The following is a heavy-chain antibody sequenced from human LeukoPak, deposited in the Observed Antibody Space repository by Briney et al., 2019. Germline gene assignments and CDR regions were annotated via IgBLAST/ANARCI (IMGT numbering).Heavy chain of an antibody. Sequence: SETLSLTCAVYGGSFSGYYWSWIRQPPGKGLEWIGEINHSGSTYYNPSLKSRVTISVDTSKNQFSLKLSSVTAADTAVYYCARDYKGFVRGNWFDPWGQGTLVTVSS. CDR2: INHSGST. V-gene: IGHV4-34*01. CDR3: ARDYKGFVRGNWFDP. CDR1: GGSFSGYY. J-gene: IGHJ5*02. D-gene: IGHD3-10*01.